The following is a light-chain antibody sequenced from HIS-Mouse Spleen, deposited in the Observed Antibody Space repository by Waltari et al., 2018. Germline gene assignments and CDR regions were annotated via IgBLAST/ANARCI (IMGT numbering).Light chain of an antibody. J-gene: IGKJ5*01. CDR2: EVS. V-gene: IGKV2D-29*02. CDR3: MQSIQLPIT. Sequence: DIVMTQTPLSLSVTPGQPASISCKSSQSLLHSDGKTYLYWYLQKPGQSPQLLIYEVSNRCCGVPDRFSGSGSGTDFTLKISRVEAEDVGVYYCMQSIQLPITFGQGTRLEIK. CDR1: QSLLHSDGKTY.